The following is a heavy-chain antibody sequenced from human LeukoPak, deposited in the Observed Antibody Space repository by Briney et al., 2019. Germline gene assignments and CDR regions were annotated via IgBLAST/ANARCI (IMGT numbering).Heavy chain of an antibody. Sequence: PGGSLRLSCAASGFTFSSYGMHWVRQAPGKGMEWVAVISYDGSNKYYADSVKGRFTISRDNSKNTLYLQMNSLRAEDTAVYYCAKDHARYSSSCLDYWGQGTLVTVSS. CDR1: GFTFSSYG. CDR3: AKDHARYSSSCLDY. CDR2: ISYDGSNK. D-gene: IGHD6-13*01. V-gene: IGHV3-30*18. J-gene: IGHJ4*02.